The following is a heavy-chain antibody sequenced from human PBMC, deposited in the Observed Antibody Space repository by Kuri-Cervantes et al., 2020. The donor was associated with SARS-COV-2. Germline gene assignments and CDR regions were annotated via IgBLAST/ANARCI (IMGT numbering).Heavy chain of an antibody. CDR1: GGSFSGYY. Sequence: SETLSLTCAVYGGSFSGYYWSWIRQPPGKGLEWIGEINHSGSTNYNPSLKSRVTISVDTSKNQFSLKLSSVTAADTALYYCARELGGYYYDSSGYYHYYYYGMDVWGQGTTVTVSS. V-gene: IGHV4-34*01. J-gene: IGHJ6*02. CDR3: ARELGGYYYDSSGYYHYYYYGMDV. CDR2: INHSGST. D-gene: IGHD3-22*01.